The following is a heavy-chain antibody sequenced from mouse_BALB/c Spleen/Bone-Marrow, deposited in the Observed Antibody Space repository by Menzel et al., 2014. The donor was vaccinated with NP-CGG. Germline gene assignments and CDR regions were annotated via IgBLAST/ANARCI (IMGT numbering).Heavy chain of an antibody. CDR3: ARDYGNPYYAMDY. Sequence: EVQLQQSGPELVKPGASVKVSCKASGYAFXNYNMYWVRQSHGKSLEWIGYIDPYNGGTSYNQNFKGKATLTVDKSSSTAYMHLNSLTSEDSAVFYCARDYGNPYYAMDYWGQGTSVTVSS. D-gene: IGHD2-1*01. V-gene: IGHV1S135*01. CDR2: IDPYNGGT. J-gene: IGHJ4*01. CDR1: GYAFXNYN.